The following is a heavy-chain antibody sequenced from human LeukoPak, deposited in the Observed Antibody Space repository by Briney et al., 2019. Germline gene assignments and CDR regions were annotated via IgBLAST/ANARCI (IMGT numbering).Heavy chain of an antibody. J-gene: IGHJ3*02. CDR2: IYYSGST. CDR1: GGSISSSSCY. V-gene: IGHV4-31*03. CDR3: ARDRASYYDSSGYPDAFDI. D-gene: IGHD3-22*01. Sequence: SETLSLTCTVSGGSISSSSCYWGWIRQHPGKGLEWIGYIYYSGSTYYNPSLKSRVTISVDTSKNQFSLKLSSVTAADTAVYYCARDRASYYDSSGYPDAFDIWGQGTMVTVSS.